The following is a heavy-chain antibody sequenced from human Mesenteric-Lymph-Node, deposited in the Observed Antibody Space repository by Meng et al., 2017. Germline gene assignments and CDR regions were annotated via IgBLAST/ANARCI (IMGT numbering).Heavy chain of an antibody. D-gene: IGHD2-21*01. CDR2: INWNGGST. J-gene: IGHJ6*02. CDR1: GFTFDDYG. Sequence: GESLKISCAASGFTFDDYGMSWVRQAPGKGLEWVSGINWNGGSTGYADSVKGRFTISRDNAKNSLYLQMNSLRAEDTALYYCAASIPEYYYYGMDVWGQGTMVTVSS. CDR3: AASIPEYYYYGMDV. V-gene: IGHV3-20*04.